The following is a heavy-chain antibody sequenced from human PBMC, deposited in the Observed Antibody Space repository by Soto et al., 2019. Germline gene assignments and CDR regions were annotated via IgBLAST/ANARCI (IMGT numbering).Heavy chain of an antibody. V-gene: IGHV3-23*01. CDR2: ISGTDGST. J-gene: IGHJ4*02. Sequence: GGSLRLSCAASGFTFSSYAMSWVRQAPGKGLEWVSAISGTDGSTYYADSVKGRFTISRDNSKNTLYLQMSSLRAEDTAVYYCAKSADYSFYDYWGQGTPVTVSS. CDR1: GFTFSSYA. D-gene: IGHD4-17*01. CDR3: AKSADYSFYDY.